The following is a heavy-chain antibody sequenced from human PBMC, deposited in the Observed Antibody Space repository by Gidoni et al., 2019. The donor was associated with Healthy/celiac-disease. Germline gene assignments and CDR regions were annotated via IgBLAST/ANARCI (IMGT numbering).Heavy chain of an antibody. D-gene: IGHD2-15*01. Sequence: EVQLVESGGGLVQPGRSLRLSCTASGFTFGDDAMSWFRQAPGKGLEWVGFIRSKAYGGTTEYAASMKGRFTISRDDSKSIAYLQMNSLKTEDTAVYYCTRGKGYCSGGSCYYGYWGQGTLVTVSS. CDR3: TRGKGYCSGGSCYYGY. V-gene: IGHV3-49*03. CDR1: GFTFGDDA. CDR2: IRSKAYGGTT. J-gene: IGHJ4*02.